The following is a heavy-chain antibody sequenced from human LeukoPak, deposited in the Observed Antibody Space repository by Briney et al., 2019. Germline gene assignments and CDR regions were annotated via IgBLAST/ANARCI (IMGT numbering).Heavy chain of an antibody. CDR2: ISSRSSTI. CDR1: GFTFSSYS. Sequence: PGGSLRLSCAASGFTFSSYSMNWVRQAPGKGLEWVSYISSRSSTIYYADSVKGRFTISRDNAKNSLYLQMNSLRAEDTAVYYCARAVHYGERLDYWGQGTLVTVSS. CDR3: ARAVHYGERLDY. J-gene: IGHJ4*02. D-gene: IGHD4-17*01. V-gene: IGHV3-48*01.